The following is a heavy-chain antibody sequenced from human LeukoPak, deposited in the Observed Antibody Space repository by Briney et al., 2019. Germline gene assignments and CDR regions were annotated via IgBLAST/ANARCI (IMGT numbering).Heavy chain of an antibody. J-gene: IGHJ5*02. CDR3: ARESGSARSWSNWFDP. CDR2: IYYSGST. V-gene: IGHV4-59*01. D-gene: IGHD6-13*01. Sequence: KPSETLSLTCTVSGGSISSYYWSWIRQPPGKGLEWIGYIYYSGSTSYNPSLKSRVTISVDTSKNQFSLKLSSVTAADTAVYYCARESGSARSWSNWFDPWGQGTLVTVSS. CDR1: GGSISSYY.